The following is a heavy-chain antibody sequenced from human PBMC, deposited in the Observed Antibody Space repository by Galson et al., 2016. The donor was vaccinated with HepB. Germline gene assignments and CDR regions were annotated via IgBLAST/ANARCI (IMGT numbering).Heavy chain of an antibody. Sequence: SVKVSCKASDYTFSNYAITWVRQAPGQGLEWMGWISPYYHNTIYEQKFQGRLTMTTDTSSTTAYIELRSLRSDDTAVYYCATTRGATMEHTDYIGHWGQGTLVTVSS. J-gene: IGHJ4*02. D-gene: IGHD5-12*01. CDR1: DYTFSNYA. CDR2: ISPYYHNT. CDR3: ATTRGATMEHTDYIGH. V-gene: IGHV1-18*04.